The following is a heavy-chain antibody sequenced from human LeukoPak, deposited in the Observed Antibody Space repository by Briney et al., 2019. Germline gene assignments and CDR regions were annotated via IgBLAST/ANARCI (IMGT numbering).Heavy chain of an antibody. D-gene: IGHD3-3*01. V-gene: IGHV3-21*01. Sequence: PGGSLRLSCAASGFTFSSYAMHWVRQAPGKGLEWVSSISSSSSYIYYADSVKGRFTISRDNAKNSLYLQMNSLRAEDTAVYYCARDPALRFLEWRPSNYYYYYMDVWGKGTTVTVSS. CDR3: ARDPALRFLEWRPSNYYYYYMDV. J-gene: IGHJ6*03. CDR2: ISSSSSYI. CDR1: GFTFSSYA.